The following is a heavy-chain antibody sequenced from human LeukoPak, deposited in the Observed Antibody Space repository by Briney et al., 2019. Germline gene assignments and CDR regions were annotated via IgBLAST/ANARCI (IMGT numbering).Heavy chain of an antibody. J-gene: IGHJ4*02. CDR1: GGSISSSSYY. V-gene: IGHV4-39*07. CDR3: ARDLEFVTTPYYFDY. Sequence: SETLSLTCTVSGGSISSSSYYWGWIRQPPGKGLEWIGSIYYSGSTYYNPSLKSRVTISVDTSKNQFSLKLSSVTAADTAVYYCARDLEFVTTPYYFDYWGQGTLVTVSS. D-gene: IGHD4-17*01. CDR2: IYYSGST.